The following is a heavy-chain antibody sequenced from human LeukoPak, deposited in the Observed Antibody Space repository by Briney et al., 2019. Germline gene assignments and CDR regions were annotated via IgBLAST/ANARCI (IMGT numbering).Heavy chain of an antibody. Sequence: PSETLSLTCTVSGGSISSSSYYWGWIRQPPGKGLEWIGSIYYSGSTYYNPSLKSRVTISVDTSKNQFSLKLSSVTAADTAVYYCARTQRYGGQIYYWGQGTLVTVSS. CDR3: ARTQRYGGQIYY. V-gene: IGHV4-39*07. J-gene: IGHJ4*02. D-gene: IGHD4-23*01. CDR2: IYYSGST. CDR1: GGSISSSSYY.